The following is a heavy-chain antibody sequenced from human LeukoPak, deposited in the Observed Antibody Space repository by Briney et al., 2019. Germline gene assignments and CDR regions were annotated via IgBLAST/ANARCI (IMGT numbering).Heavy chain of an antibody. CDR2: INPHTGGT. D-gene: IGHD2-15*01. CDR3: ARAYCSGGFCHDYFDY. V-gene: IGHV1-2*02. CDR1: GYTSTGYY. Sequence: ASVKVSCKASGYTSTGYYMHWVRQAPGQGLEWMGWINPHTGGTNYAQKFQGRVTMTRDTSISTAYMELSGLTSDDTAVYYCARAYCSGGFCHDYFDYCGQGTLVTVSS. J-gene: IGHJ4*02.